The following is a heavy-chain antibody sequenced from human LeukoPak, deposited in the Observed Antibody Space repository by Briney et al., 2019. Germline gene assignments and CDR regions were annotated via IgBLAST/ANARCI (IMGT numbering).Heavy chain of an antibody. CDR2: INQDGSQR. J-gene: IGHJ3*02. Sequence: GGSLRLSCAASGFTFTSSYMSWVRQTPGRGLEWVANINQDGSQRSSVDSLKGRLTISRDNANNVLYLQMNSLRVEDTAVYYCARDPEFGALDIWGRGTTVTVSS. D-gene: IGHD3-10*01. V-gene: IGHV3-7*01. CDR3: ARDPEFGALDI. CDR1: GFTFTSSY.